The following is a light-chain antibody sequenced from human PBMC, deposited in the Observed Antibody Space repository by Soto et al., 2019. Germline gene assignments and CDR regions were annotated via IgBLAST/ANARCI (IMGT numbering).Light chain of an antibody. V-gene: IGKV1-5*03. Sequence: DIQMTQSPSTLSASVGDRVNITCRASQSLSNWLAWYQQKPGKAPKLLIYKAFTSPSGVPSRFSGSGSGTEFTLTISSLQPDDFATYYCQQYNGYRTFGQGTKVDIK. J-gene: IGKJ1*01. CDR1: QSLSNW. CDR3: QQYNGYRT. CDR2: KAF.